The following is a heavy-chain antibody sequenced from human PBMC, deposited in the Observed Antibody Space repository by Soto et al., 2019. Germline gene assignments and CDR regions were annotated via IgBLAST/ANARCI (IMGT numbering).Heavy chain of an antibody. V-gene: IGHV3-13*01. D-gene: IGHD2-15*01. CDR3: AMGTYCSGRSSLYYFDH. Sequence: GGSLRLSCAASGFTFSSYDMHWVRQATGKGLEWVSAIGTAGDTYYPGSVKGRFTISRENAKNSLYLQMNSLRAGDTAVYYCAMGTYCSGRSSLYYFDHWGQGTLVTVSS. CDR1: GFTFSSYD. J-gene: IGHJ4*02. CDR2: IGTAGDT.